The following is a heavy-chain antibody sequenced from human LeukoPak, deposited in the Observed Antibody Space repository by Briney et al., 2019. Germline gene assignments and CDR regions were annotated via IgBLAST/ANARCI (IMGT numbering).Heavy chain of an antibody. Sequence: RGSLRLSCAASGFTFSSYWMSWVRQAPGKGLEWVTNIKQDGSEKHYVDSVKGRFTISRDNAKNSLYLQMNSLRGEDTAVYYCARDSRTLPDWGQGTLVTVSS. CDR1: GFTFSSYW. D-gene: IGHD2/OR15-2a*01. CDR2: IKQDGSEK. V-gene: IGHV3-7*03. CDR3: ARDSRTLPD. J-gene: IGHJ4*02.